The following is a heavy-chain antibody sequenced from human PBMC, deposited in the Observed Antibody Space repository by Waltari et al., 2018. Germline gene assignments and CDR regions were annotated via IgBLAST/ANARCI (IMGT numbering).Heavy chain of an antibody. D-gene: IGHD6-19*01. CDR3: ARGGWSLDN. CDR2: IHYTGNT. Sequence: QVQLQESGPGLVKPSETLSLICSVSGGSISNYYWTWVRQFPGKGLEWIGYIHYTGNTNDNPSRTSRLTISVDTSKNQFSLNLNSVTAADTAVYYCARGGWSLDNWGRGTLVTVSS. V-gene: IGHV4-59*01. CDR1: GGSISNYY. J-gene: IGHJ4*02.